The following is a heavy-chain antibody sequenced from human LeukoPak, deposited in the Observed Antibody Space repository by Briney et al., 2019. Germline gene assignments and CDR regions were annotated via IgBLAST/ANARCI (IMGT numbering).Heavy chain of an antibody. V-gene: IGHV3-74*01. Sequence: GGSLSFSCAASGFTFSSYAMSWVRQAPGKGLLWVSHIKSDGSSTSYADSVKGRFTISRDNAKNTLYLQMNSLRAEDTAVYYCARDRGYTQDYWGQGTLVTVSS. D-gene: IGHD5-12*01. CDR1: GFTFSSYA. CDR3: ARDRGYTQDY. CDR2: IKSDGSST. J-gene: IGHJ4*02.